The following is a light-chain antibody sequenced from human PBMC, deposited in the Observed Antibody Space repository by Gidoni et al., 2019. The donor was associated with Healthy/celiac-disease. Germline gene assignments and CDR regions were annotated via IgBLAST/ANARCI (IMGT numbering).Light chain of an antibody. J-gene: IGKJ1*01. CDR3: QQRSNWPWT. CDR1: QGVSSY. V-gene: IGKV3-11*01. Sequence: EIVLTQSPATQSLSPGERATLSCRASQGVSSYLAWYQQKPGQAPRLLIYDASNRATGIPARFSGSGSGTDFTLTISSLEPEDFAVYYCQQRSNWPWTFGQGTKVEIK. CDR2: DAS.